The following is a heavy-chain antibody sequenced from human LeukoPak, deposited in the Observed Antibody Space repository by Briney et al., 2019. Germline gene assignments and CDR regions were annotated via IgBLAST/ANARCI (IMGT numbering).Heavy chain of an antibody. CDR2: ISGSGGST. J-gene: IGHJ5*02. Sequence: GGSLRLSCAASGFTFSSYAMSWVRQAPGKGLEWVSAISGSGGSTYYADSVKGRFTISRDNSKNTLYLLMNSLRAEDTAVYYCAKVGLEEGSGKARTPFDPWGQGTLVTVSS. CDR1: GFTFSSYA. CDR3: AKVGLEEGSGKARTPFDP. V-gene: IGHV3-23*01. D-gene: IGHD3-10*01.